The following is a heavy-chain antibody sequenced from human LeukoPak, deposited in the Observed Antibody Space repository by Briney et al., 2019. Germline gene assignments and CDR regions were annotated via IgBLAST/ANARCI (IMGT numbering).Heavy chain of an antibody. CDR1: GFTFSSYS. Sequence: PGGSLRPSCAASGFTFSSYSMNWVRQAPGKGLEWVSSISSSSSYIYYADSVKGRFTISRDNAKNSLYLQMNSLRAEDTAVYYCARDFSYYYDSSGYLLGYYGMDVWGQGTTVTVSS. D-gene: IGHD3-22*01. V-gene: IGHV3-21*01. CDR3: ARDFSYYYDSSGYLLGYYGMDV. J-gene: IGHJ6*02. CDR2: ISSSSSYI.